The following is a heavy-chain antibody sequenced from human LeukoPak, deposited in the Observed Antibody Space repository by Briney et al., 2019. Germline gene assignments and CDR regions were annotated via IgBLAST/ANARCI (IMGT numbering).Heavy chain of an antibody. CDR2: MNPNSGNT. Sequence: ASVKVSCKASGYTFTSYDINWVRQATGQGLEWMGWMNPNSGNTGYAQKFQGRVTMTRNTSISTAYMELSSLRSEDAAVYYCARVAVAGTRFDYWGQGTLVTVSS. CDR3: ARVAVAGTRFDY. J-gene: IGHJ4*02. D-gene: IGHD6-19*01. V-gene: IGHV1-8*01. CDR1: GYTFTSYD.